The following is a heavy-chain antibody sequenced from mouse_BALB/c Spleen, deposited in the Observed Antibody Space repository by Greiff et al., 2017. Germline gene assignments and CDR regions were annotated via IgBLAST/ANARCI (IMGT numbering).Heavy chain of an antibody. CDR3: AKDGNYANWYFDV. CDR2: IDPANGNT. V-gene: IGHV14-3*02. D-gene: IGHD2-1*01. J-gene: IGHJ1*01. CDR1: GFNIKDTY. Sequence: VQLQQSGAELVKPGASVKLSCTASGFNIKDTYMHWVKQRPEQGLEWIGRIDPANGNTKYDPKFQGKATITADTSSNTAYLQLSSLTSEDTAVYYCAKDGNYANWYFDVWGAGTTVTVSS.